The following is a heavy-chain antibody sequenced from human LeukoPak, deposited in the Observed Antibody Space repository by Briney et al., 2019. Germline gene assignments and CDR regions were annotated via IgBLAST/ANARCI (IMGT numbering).Heavy chain of an antibody. CDR2: MNPNSGNT. CDR3: AREPTRGRAGDNSFDI. V-gene: IGHV1-8*01. D-gene: IGHD7-27*01. CDR1: GYIFNDYD. J-gene: IGHJ3*02. Sequence: GASVKVSCKASGYIFNDYDIIWVRQAAGQGLEWMGWMNPNSGNTGYAQKFQGRITMTRDTSITTAYMELSGLMPEDTAVYYCAREPTRGRAGDNSFDIWGQGTMVTVSS.